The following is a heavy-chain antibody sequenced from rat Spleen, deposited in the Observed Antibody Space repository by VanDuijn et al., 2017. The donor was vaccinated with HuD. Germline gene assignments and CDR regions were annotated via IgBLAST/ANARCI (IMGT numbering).Heavy chain of an antibody. CDR3: ARGHTLGMDYFDY. V-gene: IGHV5-22*01. J-gene: IGHJ2*01. CDR1: GFTFSDYY. Sequence: EVQLVESGGGLVQPGRSLKLSCAASGFTFSDYYIAWVRQAPKKGLEWVASIDYEGSSTYYGDSVKGRFTISRDNAKSTLYLQMNSLRSEDTATYYCARGHTLGMDYFDYWGQGVMVTVSS. D-gene: IGHD1-7*01. CDR2: IDYEGSST.